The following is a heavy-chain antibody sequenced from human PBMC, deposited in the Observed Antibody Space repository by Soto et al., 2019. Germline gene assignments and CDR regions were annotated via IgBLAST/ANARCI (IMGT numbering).Heavy chain of an antibody. Sequence: PSETLSLTCTVSGGSISGGGYYWSWIRQHPGKGLEWMGYIYRSGNAYYNPSLESRLTISVDTSKNQFSLKLSSVTAADTAVYYCAXKNDFSSGSFYYSGMDVWGQGTTVTVSS. CDR1: GGSISGGGYY. V-gene: IGHV4-31*03. D-gene: IGHD3-3*01. CDR3: AXKNDFSSGSFYYSGMDV. J-gene: IGHJ6*02. CDR2: IYRSGNA.